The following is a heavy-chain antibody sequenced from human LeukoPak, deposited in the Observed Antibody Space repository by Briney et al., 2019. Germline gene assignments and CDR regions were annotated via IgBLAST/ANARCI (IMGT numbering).Heavy chain of an antibody. CDR2: INHSGST. V-gene: IGHV4-34*01. CDR1: GGSFSGYY. D-gene: IGHD6-6*01. Sequence: PSETLSLTCAVYGGSFSGYYWSWIRQPPGKGLEWIGEINHSGSTNYNPSLKSRVTISVDTSKNQFSLKLSSVTAADTAVYYCARCRAARRYDAFDIWGQGTMVTVSS. J-gene: IGHJ3*02. CDR3: ARCRAARRYDAFDI.